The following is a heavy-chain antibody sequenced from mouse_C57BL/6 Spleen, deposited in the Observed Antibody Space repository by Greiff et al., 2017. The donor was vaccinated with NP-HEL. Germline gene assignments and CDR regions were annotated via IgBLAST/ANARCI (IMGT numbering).Heavy chain of an antibody. CDR2: IDPEDGET. V-gene: IGHV14-2*01. J-gene: IGHJ3*01. D-gene: IGHD1-1*01. CDR3: ARSLSYGIRLAY. Sequence: VQLKQSGAELVKPGASVKLSCTASGFNIKDYYMHWVKQRTEQGLEWIGRIDPEDGETKYAPKFPGKATITADTSSNTAYLQLSSLTSEDTAVYYCARSLSYGIRLAYWGQGTLVTVSA. CDR1: GFNIKDYY.